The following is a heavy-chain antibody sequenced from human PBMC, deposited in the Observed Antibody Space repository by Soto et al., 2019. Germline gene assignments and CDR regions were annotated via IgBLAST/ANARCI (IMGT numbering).Heavy chain of an antibody. CDR2: ISGSGGST. CDR1: GFTFSSYA. CDR3: ATPSAGRFLEWPMRDY. J-gene: IGHJ4*02. D-gene: IGHD3-3*01. Sequence: EVQLLESGGGLVQPGGSLRLSCAASGFTFSSYAMSWVRQAPGKGLEWVSAISGSGGSTYYADSVKGRFTISRDNSKNTLYLQMNSLRAEDTAVYYCATPSAGRFLEWPMRDYWGQGTLVTVSS. V-gene: IGHV3-23*01.